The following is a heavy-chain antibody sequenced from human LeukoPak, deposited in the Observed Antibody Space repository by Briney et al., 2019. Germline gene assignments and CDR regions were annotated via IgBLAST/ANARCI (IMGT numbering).Heavy chain of an antibody. Sequence: PGGSLRLSCAASGFTFSSYWMSWVRQAPGKGLEWVANIKQDGSEKYYVDSVKGRFTISRDNAKNSLYLQMNSLRAEDTAVYYCARESGYDTSTGYYTPPFDYWGQGTLVTVSS. CDR2: IKQDGSEK. D-gene: IGHD3-9*01. CDR1: GFTFSSYW. J-gene: IGHJ4*02. CDR3: ARESGYDTSTGYYTPPFDY. V-gene: IGHV3-7*01.